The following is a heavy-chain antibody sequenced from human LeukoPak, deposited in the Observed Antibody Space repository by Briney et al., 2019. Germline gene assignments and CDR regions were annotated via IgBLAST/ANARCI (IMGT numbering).Heavy chain of an antibody. Sequence: GGSLRLSCAASGFTFSSYSMNWVRQAPGKGLEWVAVISSDGSNKYYTDSVKGRFTISRDNSKNTLYLQMNSLRAEDTAVYYCARDFYDSSGWFDYWGQGTLVTVSS. V-gene: IGHV3-30*03. D-gene: IGHD3-22*01. CDR2: ISSDGSNK. CDR3: ARDFYDSSGWFDY. CDR1: GFTFSSYS. J-gene: IGHJ4*02.